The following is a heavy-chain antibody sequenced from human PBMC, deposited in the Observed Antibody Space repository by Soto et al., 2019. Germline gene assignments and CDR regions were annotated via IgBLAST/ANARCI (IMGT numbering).Heavy chain of an antibody. CDR2: MNPNSGNT. J-gene: IGHJ3*02. D-gene: IGHD3-16*02. CDR1: GYTFTSYD. Sequence: GASVKVSCKASGYTFTSYDINWVRQATGQGLEWMGWMNPNSGNTGYAQKFQGRVTMTRNTSMSTAYMELSSLRSEDTAVYYCARRAEDDSWGRYRRDEFDIWGQGTMVTVS. CDR3: ARRAEDDSWGRYRRDEFDI. V-gene: IGHV1-8*01.